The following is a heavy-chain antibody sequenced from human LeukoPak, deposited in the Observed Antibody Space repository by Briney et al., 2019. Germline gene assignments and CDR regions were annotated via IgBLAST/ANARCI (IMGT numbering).Heavy chain of an antibody. CDR3: ATYYSSGSDFDS. V-gene: IGHV4-59*08. CDR2: IYYSGST. Sequence: SETLSLTCTVSGGSISSYYWSWIRQPPGKGLEWIGYIYYSGSTNYNPSLKSRVTISVDTSKNQFSLKLSSVTAADTAVYYCATYYSSGSDFDSWGQGTLVTVSS. J-gene: IGHJ4*02. D-gene: IGHD6-19*01. CDR1: GGSISSYY.